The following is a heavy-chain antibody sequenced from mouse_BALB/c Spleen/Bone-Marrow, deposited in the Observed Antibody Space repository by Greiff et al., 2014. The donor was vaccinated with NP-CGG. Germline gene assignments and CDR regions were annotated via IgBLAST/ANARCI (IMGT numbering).Heavy chain of an antibody. CDR2: INPYNDAT. CDR1: GYTFTSYV. CDR3: AREGVDYFDY. V-gene: IGHV1-14*01. J-gene: IGHJ2*01. Sequence: EVKLQESGPELVKPGASVKMSCKASGYTFTSYVIHWVKQKPGQGLEWIGYINPYNDATKFNERFKGKATLTSDKSSSTAYMVLSSLASEDSAVYYCAREGVDYFDYWGQGTTLTVSS.